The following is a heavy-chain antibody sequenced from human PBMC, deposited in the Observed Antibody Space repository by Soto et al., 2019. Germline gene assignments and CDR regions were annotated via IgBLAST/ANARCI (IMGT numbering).Heavy chain of an antibody. D-gene: IGHD2-2*01. CDR2: LYHSGTT. CDR3: ARCSLVVVPAPGFDP. CDR1: GDSISSGGSS. V-gene: IGHV4-30-2*05. J-gene: IGHJ5*02. Sequence: SETLSLTCSVSGDSISSGGSSWSWIRQTPGKGLEWIGYLYHSGTTYYNPSLKSRVTISVDTSKNQFSLKLSSVSAADTALYYCARCSLVVVPAPGFDPWGRGTLVTVSS.